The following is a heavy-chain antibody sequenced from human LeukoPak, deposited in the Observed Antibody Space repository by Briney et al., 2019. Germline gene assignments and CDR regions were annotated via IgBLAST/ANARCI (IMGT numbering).Heavy chain of an antibody. D-gene: IGHD1-14*01. Sequence: GGSLRLSCAASGFTFSNSWMTWVRQAPGKGLEWVASIKQDGSVQHYVDSVKGRFAISRDNAKNSLYLQMNSLRDEGTAVYYCARNRAAPENWGQGTLVTVSS. CDR3: ARNRAAPEN. CDR2: IKQDGSVQ. V-gene: IGHV3-7*01. J-gene: IGHJ4*02. CDR1: GFTFSNSW.